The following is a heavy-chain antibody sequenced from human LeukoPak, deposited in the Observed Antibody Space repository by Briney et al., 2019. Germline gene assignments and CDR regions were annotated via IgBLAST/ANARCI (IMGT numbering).Heavy chain of an antibody. V-gene: IGHV4-38-2*02. CDR2: IYHSGST. J-gene: IGHJ6*03. D-gene: IGHD6-6*01. CDR1: GYSLSSGYY. Sequence: SETLSLTCTVSGYSLSSGYYWGWIRRPPGKGLEWIGSIYHSGSTYYNPSLKRRVTISVDTSKNQFSLKLSSVTAADTAVYYCARSIGIAARRYYYYYMDVWGKGTTVTVSS. CDR3: ARSIGIAARRYYYYYMDV.